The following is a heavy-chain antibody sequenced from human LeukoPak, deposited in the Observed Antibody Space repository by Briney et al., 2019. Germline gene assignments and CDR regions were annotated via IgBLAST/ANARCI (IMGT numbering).Heavy chain of an antibody. CDR2: IYYSGST. J-gene: IGHJ5*02. CDR1: GGSISSGGYS. D-gene: IGHD2-2*02. V-gene: IGHV4-30-4*07. Sequence: PSETLSLTCAVSGGSISSGGYSWSWIRQPPGKGLEWIGYIYYSGSTYYNPSLKSRVTISVDTSKNQFSLKLSSVTAADTAVYYCARGRIPQNWFDPWGQGTLVTVSS. CDR3: ARGRIPQNWFDP.